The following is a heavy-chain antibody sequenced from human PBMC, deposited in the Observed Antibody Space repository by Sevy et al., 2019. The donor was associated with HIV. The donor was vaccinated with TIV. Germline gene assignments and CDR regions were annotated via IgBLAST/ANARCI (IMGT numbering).Heavy chain of an antibody. CDR1: GFTFSSYG. D-gene: IGHD1-26*01. CDR3: AKEWELRLAYYFDY. CDR2: ISYDGSNK. J-gene: IGHJ4*02. Sequence: GGSLRLSCAASGFTFSSYGMHWVRQAPGKGLEWVAVISYDGSNKYYADSVKGRFTISRDNSKNTLYLQMNSLRAEDTAVYYCAKEWELRLAYYFDYWGQGTLVTVSS. V-gene: IGHV3-30*18.